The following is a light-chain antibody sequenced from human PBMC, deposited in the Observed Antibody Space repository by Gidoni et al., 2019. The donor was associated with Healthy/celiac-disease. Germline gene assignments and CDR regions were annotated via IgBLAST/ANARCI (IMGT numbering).Light chain of an antibody. J-gene: IGLJ1*01. V-gene: IGLV2-14*01. CDR2: EVS. Sequence: QSALTQPASVSGSPGQSITISCTGTSSDVGGYNYVSWYQQHPDKAPKLMIFEVSSRPSGVSNRFSGSKSGNTASLTISGLQAEDEADYYCSSYTSSGILYVFGTGTEVTVL. CDR3: SSYTSSGILYV. CDR1: SSDVGGYNY.